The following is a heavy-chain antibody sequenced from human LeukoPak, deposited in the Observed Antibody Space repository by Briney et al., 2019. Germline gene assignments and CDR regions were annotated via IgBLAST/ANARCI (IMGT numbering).Heavy chain of an antibody. D-gene: IGHD1-1*01. CDR2: IRSKANGYAT. J-gene: IGHJ6*03. V-gene: IGHV3-73*01. Sequence: GGSLRLSCAASDFTFSDSAIHWVRQAPGKGLERVGRIRSKANGYATSYGASAKGRLTISRDDSKNTADLQMNDLRTEDTAVYYCTRLRSDTTGGYYYFMDVWGKGTTVIVSS. CDR3: TRLRSDTTGGYYYFMDV. CDR1: DFTFSDSA.